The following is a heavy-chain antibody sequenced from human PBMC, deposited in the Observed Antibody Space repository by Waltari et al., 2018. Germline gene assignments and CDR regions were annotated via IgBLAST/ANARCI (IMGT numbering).Heavy chain of an antibody. J-gene: IGHJ6*03. CDR3: AKRPIFHPARSYYMDV. CDR1: GFTFSSYA. CDR2: ISGSGGST. D-gene: IGHD3-3*01. V-gene: IGHV3-23*04. Sequence: EVQLVESGGGLVQPGGSLRLSCAASGFTFSSYAMSWVRQAPGKGLEWVSAISGSGGSTYYADSVKGRFTISRDNSKNTLYLQMNSLRAEDTAVYYCAKRPIFHPARSYYMDVWGKGTTVTVSS.